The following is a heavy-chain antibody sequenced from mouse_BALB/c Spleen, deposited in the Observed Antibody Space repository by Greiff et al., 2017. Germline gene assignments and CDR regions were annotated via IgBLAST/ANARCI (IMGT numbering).Heavy chain of an antibody. D-gene: IGHD3-1*01. V-gene: IGHV5-6-4*01. CDR2: ISSGGSYT. J-gene: IGHJ1*02. CDR1: GFTFSSYT. CDR3: TRDRATAVWYFDV. Sequence: EVQLMESGGGLVKPGGSLKLSCAASGFTFSSYTMSWVRQTPEKRLEWVATISSGGSYTYYPDSVKGRFTISRDNAKNTLYLQMSSLKSEDTAMYYCTRDRATAVWYFDVWGAGTTVTVSS.